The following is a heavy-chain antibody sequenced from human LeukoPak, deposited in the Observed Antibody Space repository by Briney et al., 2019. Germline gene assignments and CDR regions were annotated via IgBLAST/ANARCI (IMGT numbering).Heavy chain of an antibody. CDR3: ATYTRAGTTLDY. CDR2: IYYTGST. Sequence: SETLSLTCTVSGGSISSYSWSWIRQPPGKGLEWIGYIYYTGSTNYNPSLKSRVTISVDPSKNQFSLKLNSVTAADTAVYYCATYTRAGTTLDYWGQGTLVTVSS. V-gene: IGHV4-59*01. CDR1: GGSISSYS. D-gene: IGHD1-7*01. J-gene: IGHJ4*02.